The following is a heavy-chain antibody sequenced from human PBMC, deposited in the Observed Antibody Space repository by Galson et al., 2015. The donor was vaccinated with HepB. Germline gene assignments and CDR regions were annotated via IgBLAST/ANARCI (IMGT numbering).Heavy chain of an antibody. V-gene: IGHV4-4*07. J-gene: IGHJ6*03. Sequence: ETLSLTCNVSGDSISSYYWSWIRQPAGKGLEWIGRMHSSGSSSSNPSLETRLTMAVDTSKTQLSLKLASVTAADTAVYYCAREVATVTSGLAVEDYMDVWGKGTTVIVSS. D-gene: IGHD4-17*01. CDR2: MHSSGSS. CDR3: AREVATVTSGLAVEDYMDV. CDR1: GDSISSYY.